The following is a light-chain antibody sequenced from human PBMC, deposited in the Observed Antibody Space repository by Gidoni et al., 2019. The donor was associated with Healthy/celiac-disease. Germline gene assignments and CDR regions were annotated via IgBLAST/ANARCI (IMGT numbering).Light chain of an antibody. CDR3: QQYDNLPAYT. CDR1: QDISNY. V-gene: IGKV1-33*01. J-gene: IGKJ2*01. CDR2: DAS. Sequence: DIQMTQSPSSLSASVGDRVTITCQASQDISNYLNWYQQKPGKAPKLLIYDASNLETGVPSRLSGSGSGTDFTFTIRSLQPEDIETYYCQQYDNLPAYTCGQGTKLEIK.